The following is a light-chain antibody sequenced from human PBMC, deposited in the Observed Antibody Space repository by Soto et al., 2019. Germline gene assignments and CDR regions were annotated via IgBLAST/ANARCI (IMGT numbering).Light chain of an antibody. CDR1: QSISSW. J-gene: IGKJ1*01. CDR2: KAS. V-gene: IGKV1-5*03. Sequence: DIQMTQSPSTLSASVGDRVTITCRASQSISSWLAWYQQKPGKAPKLLIYKASSLESGVPSRFSGSGSGTEFTLTISSLQPDDFATYFCQHRRTFGPGTKVEIK. CDR3: QHRRT.